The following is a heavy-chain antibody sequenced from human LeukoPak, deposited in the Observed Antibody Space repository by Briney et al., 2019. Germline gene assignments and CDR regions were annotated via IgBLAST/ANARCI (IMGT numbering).Heavy chain of an antibody. CDR2: ISSSSSYI. Sequence: GFLRIFFAASGFNFSSYAMSWVRQAPGKGLEWVSSISSSSSYIYYADSVKGRFTISRDNAKNSLYLQMNSLRAEDTAVYYCARVRQWQHDAFDIWGQGTMVTVSS. V-gene: IGHV3-21*01. CDR3: ARVRQWQHDAFDI. D-gene: IGHD6-19*01. J-gene: IGHJ3*02. CDR1: GFNFSSYA.